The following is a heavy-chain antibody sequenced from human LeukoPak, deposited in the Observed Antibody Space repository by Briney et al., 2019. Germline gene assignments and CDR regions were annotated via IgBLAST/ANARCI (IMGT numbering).Heavy chain of an antibody. Sequence: GGSLRLSCAASGFTFSSHGMHWVRQAPGKGLEWVSVISFAGSNTYYADSVKGRFTISRDNSKNTLYLQMNSLRDEDTAVYYCAREGELYGSGTGDFDYWGQGVLVTVSS. CDR1: GFTFSSHG. V-gene: IGHV3-30*03. CDR2: ISFAGSNT. CDR3: AREGELYGSGTGDFDY. D-gene: IGHD3-10*01. J-gene: IGHJ4*02.